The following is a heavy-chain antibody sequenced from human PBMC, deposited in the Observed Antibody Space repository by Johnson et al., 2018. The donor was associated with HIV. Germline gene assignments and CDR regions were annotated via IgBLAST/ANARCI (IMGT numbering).Heavy chain of an antibody. V-gene: IGHV3-30*02. J-gene: IGHJ3*02. CDR3: AKVGLYSGYEYDAFDI. CDR2: IRYDGSNK. Sequence: VQLVESGGGVVQPGGSLRLSCAASGFTFSSYGMHWVRQAPGKGLEWVAFIRYDGSNKYYADSVKGRFTISRDNSKNTLYLQRNSLRAEDTAVYYCAKVGLYSGYEYDAFDIWGQGTMVTVSS. CDR1: GFTFSSYG. D-gene: IGHD5-12*01.